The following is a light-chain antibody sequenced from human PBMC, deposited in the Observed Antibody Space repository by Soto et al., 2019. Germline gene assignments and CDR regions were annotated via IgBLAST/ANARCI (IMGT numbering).Light chain of an antibody. CDR1: QSVSSN. Sequence: EIVMTQSPATLSVSPGERAPLSCRASQSVSSNLAWYQQKPGQAPRLLIYGASTRATGIPARFSGSGSGTEFTLTISSLQSEDVAVYYCQQYYSTPWTFGQGTKVDIK. V-gene: IGKV3-15*01. CDR3: QQYYSTPWT. CDR2: GAS. J-gene: IGKJ1*01.